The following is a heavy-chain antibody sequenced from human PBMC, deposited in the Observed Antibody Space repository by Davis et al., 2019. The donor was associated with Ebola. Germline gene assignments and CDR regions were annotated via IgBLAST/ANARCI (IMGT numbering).Heavy chain of an antibody. D-gene: IGHD3-10*01. J-gene: IGHJ6*02. V-gene: IGHV1-18*04. Sequence: AASVKVSCKASGYTFTNYGITWVRQAPGQGLEWMGWINPHNGNTNYAQNVQGRVTITRDTSASTAYMELSSLRSEDTAVYYCAREGTIWFGELLYSYYYGLDVWGQGTTVTVSS. CDR3: AREGTIWFGELLYSYYYGLDV. CDR2: INPHNGNT. CDR1: GYTFTNYG.